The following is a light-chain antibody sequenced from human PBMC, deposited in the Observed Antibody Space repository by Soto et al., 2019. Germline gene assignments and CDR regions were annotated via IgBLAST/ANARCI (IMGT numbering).Light chain of an antibody. CDR1: QSISSSY. V-gene: IGKV3-20*01. Sequence: EIVLTQSPGTLSLSPGERATLSCRASQSISSSYLAWYQQKPGQAPRLLVYGASSRATGIPDRFSGSGSGTDFTLTISRLEPEDFAVYYCQQYGISRFTFGPGTKVDI. J-gene: IGKJ3*01. CDR3: QQYGISRFT. CDR2: GAS.